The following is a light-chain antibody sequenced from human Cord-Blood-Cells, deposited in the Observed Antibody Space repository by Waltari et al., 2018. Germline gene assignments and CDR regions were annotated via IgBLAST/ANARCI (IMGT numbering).Light chain of an antibody. V-gene: IGKV3-15*01. CDR2: GAS. Sequence: EIVMTQSPAILSVSPGERATLSCRASQSVSSNLAWYQQNPGQAPRLLIYGASTRATGIPARFSGSGSGTEFTLTISGLQSEDFAVYYCQQYNNWPPWTFGQGTKVEIK. J-gene: IGKJ1*01. CDR1: QSVSSN. CDR3: QQYNNWPPWT.